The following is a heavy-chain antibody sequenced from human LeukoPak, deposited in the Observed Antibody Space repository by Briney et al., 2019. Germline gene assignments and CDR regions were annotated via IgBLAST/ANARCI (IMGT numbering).Heavy chain of an antibody. V-gene: IGHV3-48*03. CDR3: AREQWHQAGVFDY. CDR1: GFTFSSYE. Sequence: GGSLRLSCAASGFTFSSYEMNWVRQAPGKGLEWVSYISSSGSTIYYADSVKGRFTISRDNAKNSLYLQMNSLRAEDTAVYYCAREQWHQAGVFDYWGQGTLVTVSS. D-gene: IGHD2-2*01. CDR2: ISSSGSTI. J-gene: IGHJ4*02.